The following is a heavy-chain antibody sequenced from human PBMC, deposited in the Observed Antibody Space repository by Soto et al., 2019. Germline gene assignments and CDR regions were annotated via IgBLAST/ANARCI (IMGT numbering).Heavy chain of an antibody. Sequence: GGSLRLSCAASGFTFSSYGMHWVRQAPGKGLEWVAVISYDGSNKYYADSVKGRFTISRDNSKNTLYLQMNSLRAEDTAVYYCAKDAYYEISHFDYWGQGTLVTVPQ. CDR1: GFTFSSYG. CDR3: AKDAYYEISHFDY. D-gene: IGHD3-3*01. V-gene: IGHV3-30*18. J-gene: IGHJ4*02. CDR2: ISYDGSNK.